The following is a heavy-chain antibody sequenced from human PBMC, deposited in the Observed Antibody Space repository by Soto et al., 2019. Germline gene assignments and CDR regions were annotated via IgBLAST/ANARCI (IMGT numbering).Heavy chain of an antibody. CDR2: IWNDGSNE. CDR1: GFSFSSYG. Sequence: GALRLSCKASGFSFSSYGMHWIRQAPGKGLEWLAIIWNDGSNEYYADSVKGRFTISRDNSKNTLYLQLNNLRAEDTAVYFCARDQTDSGGYSEYWGRGTLVTVSS. J-gene: IGHJ4*02. V-gene: IGHV3-33*01. D-gene: IGHD3-22*01. CDR3: ARDQTDSGGYSEY.